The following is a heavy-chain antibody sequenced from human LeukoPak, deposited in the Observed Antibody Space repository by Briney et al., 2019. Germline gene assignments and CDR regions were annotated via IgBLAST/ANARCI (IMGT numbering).Heavy chain of an antibody. CDR2: IYHSGSA. CDR1: DYSISSGYY. CDR3: TRERDNSSDY. Sequence: SETLSLTCTVSDYSISSGYYWGWIRQTPGKGLEWIGSIYHSGSAYYNPSLKSQVTISVDTSKNQFSLNLRSVTAADTAVYYCTRERDNSSDYWGQGTLVTVSS. D-gene: IGHD6-6*01. V-gene: IGHV4-38-2*02. J-gene: IGHJ4*02.